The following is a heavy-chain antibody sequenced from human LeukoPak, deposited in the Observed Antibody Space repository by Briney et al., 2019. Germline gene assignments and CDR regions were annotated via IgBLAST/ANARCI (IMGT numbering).Heavy chain of an antibody. J-gene: IGHJ3*02. V-gene: IGHV3-23*01. CDR2: IRGGGGSA. Sequence: PGGSLRLSCAASGFTFSGYAMSWVRQAPGKGPEWVSAIRGGGGSAFYADSVKGRFTISRDNSKYTLFLQMNSLRAEDTAVYYCARDPNGDYIGAFDMWGPGTMVTVSS. CDR3: ARDPNGDYIGAFDM. D-gene: IGHD4-17*01. CDR1: GFTFSGYA.